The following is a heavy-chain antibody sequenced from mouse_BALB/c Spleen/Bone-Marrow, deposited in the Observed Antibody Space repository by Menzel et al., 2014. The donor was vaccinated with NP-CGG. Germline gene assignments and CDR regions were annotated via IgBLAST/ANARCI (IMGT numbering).Heavy chain of an antibody. J-gene: IGHJ4*01. Sequence: VQLQQSGVELARRGVSGKLSCKASGYTFTSYWMQWVKQRPGQGLEWIGAIYPGDGDTRYTQKFKGKATLTADKSSSAAYMQLSSLASEDSAVYYCARSEGNYAMDYRG. CDR2: IYPGDGDT. V-gene: IGHV1-87*01. CDR1: GYTFTSYW. CDR3: ARSEGNYAMDY.